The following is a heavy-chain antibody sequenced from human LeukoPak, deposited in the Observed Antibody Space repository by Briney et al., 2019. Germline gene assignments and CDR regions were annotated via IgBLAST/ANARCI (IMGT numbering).Heavy chain of an antibody. D-gene: IGHD4-17*01. CDR2: ISYDGSNK. CDR3: AKNGDYFDY. V-gene: IGHV3-30*18. J-gene: IGHJ4*02. CDR1: GFTFSSYG. Sequence: GGSLRLSCAASGFTFSSYGMHWVRQAPGKGLEWVAVISYDGSNKYYADSVKGRFTISRDNSKNTLYLQMNSLRAEDTAVYYCAKNGDYFDYWGQGTLVTVSS.